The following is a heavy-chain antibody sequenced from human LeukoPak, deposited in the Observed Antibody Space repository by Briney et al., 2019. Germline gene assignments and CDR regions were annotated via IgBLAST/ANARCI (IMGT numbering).Heavy chain of an antibody. J-gene: IGHJ4*02. Sequence: PSETLSLTCTVSGVTFSSFYWSWIRQPPGKGLEWIGYIYYSGSPNYNPSLKSRVTISVYTSKNQFSLKLSPVTAADTAVYYCARWPNCSSTSGPFDYWGEGALVTVSS. D-gene: IGHD2-2*01. CDR1: GVTFSSFY. V-gene: IGHV4-59*01. CDR3: ARWPNCSSTSGPFDY. CDR2: IYYSGSP.